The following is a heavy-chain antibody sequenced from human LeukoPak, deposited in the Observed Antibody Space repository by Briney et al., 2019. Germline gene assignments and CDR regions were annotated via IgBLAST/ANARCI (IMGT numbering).Heavy chain of an antibody. CDR2: IYYSGST. Sequence: SETLSLTCTVSGGSITSGGYYWSWIRQHPGKGLEWIGYIYYSGSTYYNPSLKSRVTISVDTSKNQFSLKLSSVTAADTAVYYCARSTSGSLPLDPWGQGTLVTVSS. D-gene: IGHD3-3*01. CDR1: GGSITSGGYY. J-gene: IGHJ5*02. V-gene: IGHV4-31*03. CDR3: ARSTSGSLPLDP.